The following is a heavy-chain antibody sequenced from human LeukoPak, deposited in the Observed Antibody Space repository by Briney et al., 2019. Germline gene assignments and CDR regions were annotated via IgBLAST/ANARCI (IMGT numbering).Heavy chain of an antibody. J-gene: IGHJ4*02. CDR1: GGSLSGYY. CDR3: ASGSDQSIWEGFIDY. V-gene: IGHV4-34*01. D-gene: IGHD3-16*01. Sequence: KTSETLSLTCAVYGGSLSGYYWSWIRQPPGKGLEWIGEINHSGSTNYNPSLKSRVTISVDTSKNQFSLKLSSVTAADTAVYYCASGSDQSIWEGFIDYWGQGTLVTVSS. CDR2: INHSGST.